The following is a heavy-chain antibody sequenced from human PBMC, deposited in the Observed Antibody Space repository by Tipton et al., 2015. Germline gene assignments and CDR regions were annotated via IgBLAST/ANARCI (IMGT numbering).Heavy chain of an antibody. D-gene: IGHD4-23*01. J-gene: IGHJ4*02. CDR2: ISHSGKT. CDR1: GYSISSGYY. V-gene: IGHV4-38-2*01. Sequence: TLSLTCDVSGYSISSGYYWVWIRQPPGKGLEWIGAISHSGKTYSNPSLKSRVTISADTSKNQFSLRLTSVTAADTAVYYCARARGRHGGLFDSWGQGILVTVSS. CDR3: ARARGRHGGLFDS.